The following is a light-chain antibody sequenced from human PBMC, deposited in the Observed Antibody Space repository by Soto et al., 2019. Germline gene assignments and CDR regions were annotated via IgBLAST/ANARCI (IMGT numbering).Light chain of an antibody. CDR2: SNN. CDR3: AAWDDSLNVWV. V-gene: IGLV1-44*01. CDR1: SSNIGSNT. Sequence: QSVLTQPPSASGTPGQRVTISCSGSSSNIGSNTVNWYQQLPGTAPQLLIYSNNQRPSGVPDRFSGSKSGTSASLAISGLQSEDEADYYCAAWDDSLNVWVFGGGTKVTVL. J-gene: IGLJ3*02.